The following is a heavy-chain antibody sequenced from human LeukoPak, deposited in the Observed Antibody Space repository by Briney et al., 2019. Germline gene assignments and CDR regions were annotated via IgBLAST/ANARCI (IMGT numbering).Heavy chain of an antibody. D-gene: IGHD6-19*01. CDR3: ARASDIAVTGFDC. CDR1: GASISSYY. Sequence: SETLSLTCTVSGASISSYYWSWIRQTRRNGLEWIGSIYNGGNINYKPSLKSRVTISMDTSKSHFSLSLTSVTAADTAVYFCARASDIAVTGFDCWGQGLLVTVSS. J-gene: IGHJ4*02. V-gene: IGHV4-59*01. CDR2: IYNGGNI.